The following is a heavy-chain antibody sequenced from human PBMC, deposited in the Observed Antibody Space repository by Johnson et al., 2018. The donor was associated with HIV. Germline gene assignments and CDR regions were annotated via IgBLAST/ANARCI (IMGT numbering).Heavy chain of an antibody. Sequence: VQLVESGGGLVQRGGSLRLSCIASGFTFSSYAMSWVRQAPGKGLEWVSAISGSAGITYYADSVEGRFTISRDNSRNTLYLQMNSLRPEDTALYFCARDSGAPGNDAFDIWGQGTMVTVSS. CDR1: GFTFSSYA. CDR3: ARDSGAPGNDAFDI. D-gene: IGHD1-26*01. V-gene: IGHV3-23*04. CDR2: ISGSAGIT. J-gene: IGHJ3*02.